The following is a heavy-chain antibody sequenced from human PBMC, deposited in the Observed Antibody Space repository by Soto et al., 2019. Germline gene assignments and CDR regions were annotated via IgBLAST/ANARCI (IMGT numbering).Heavy chain of an antibody. D-gene: IGHD6-6*01. J-gene: IGHJ5*02. Sequence: GFLRPSGTASGSTFSSYAMSGVRQAPGKGLEWVSAISGSGGSTYYADSVKGRFTISRDNSKNTLYLQMNSLRAEDTAVYYCPKDDEQLPAGSWFDPWGQGPMVTV. CDR1: GSTFSSYA. CDR3: PKDDEQLPAGSWFDP. V-gene: IGHV3-23*01. CDR2: ISGSGGST.